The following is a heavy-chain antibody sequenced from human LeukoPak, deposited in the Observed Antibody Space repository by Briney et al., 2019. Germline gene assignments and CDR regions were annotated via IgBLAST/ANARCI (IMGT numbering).Heavy chain of an antibody. CDR1: GFTFSSYG. D-gene: IGHD3-10*01. CDR3: AKEGDYYGSGSYYYQDY. CDR2: MSYDGSNK. V-gene: IGHV3-30*18. J-gene: IGHJ4*02. Sequence: PGRPLRLSCAASGFTFSSYGMHWVRQAPGKGLEWVAVMSYDGSNKYYADSVKGRFTISRDSSKNTLYLQMNSLRAEDTAVYYCAKEGDYYGSGSYYYQDYWGQGTLVTVSS.